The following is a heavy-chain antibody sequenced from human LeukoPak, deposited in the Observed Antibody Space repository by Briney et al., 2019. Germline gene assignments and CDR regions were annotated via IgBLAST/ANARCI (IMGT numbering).Heavy chain of an antibody. CDR2: IYTSGST. CDR3: ARAKQRYDYVWGSYLSDAFDI. CDR1: GGSISSGSYY. Sequence: SQTLSLTCTVSGGSISSGSYYWSWIRQPAGKGLEWIGRIYTSGSTNYNPSLKSRVTISVDTSKNQFSLKLSSVTAADAAVYYCARAKQRYDYVWGSYLSDAFDIWGQGTMVTVSS. V-gene: IGHV4-61*02. J-gene: IGHJ3*02. D-gene: IGHD3-16*01.